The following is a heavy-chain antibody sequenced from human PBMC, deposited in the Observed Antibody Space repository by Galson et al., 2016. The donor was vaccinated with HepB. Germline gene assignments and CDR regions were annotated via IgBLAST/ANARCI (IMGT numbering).Heavy chain of an antibody. Sequence: SVKVSCKASGYTFTNYGISWVRQAPGQGLEWMGWIRGYNGYTKYTHTAYGQKLRGRLTLTTDTTTSTAYMGLRSLRSDDTAVYYCARARGEISDLEYWGQGSLVTVSS. CDR2: IRGYNGYT. V-gene: IGHV1-18*01. CDR3: ARARGEISDLEY. D-gene: IGHD3-16*01. CDR1: GYTFTNYG. J-gene: IGHJ4*02.